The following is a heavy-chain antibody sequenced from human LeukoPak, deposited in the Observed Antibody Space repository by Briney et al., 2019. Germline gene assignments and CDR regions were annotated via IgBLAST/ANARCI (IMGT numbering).Heavy chain of an antibody. J-gene: IGHJ4*02. CDR3: AKDEEVGSSGWYASDY. D-gene: IGHD6-19*01. V-gene: IGHV3-30*18. CDR1: GFTFNSYG. Sequence: GRSLRLSCAASGFTFNSYGMHWVRQAPGKGLEWVGVISYDGSNKYYADSVKGRFTISRDNSKNTLYLQMNSLRAEDTAVYYCAKDEEVGSSGWYASDYWGQGTLVTVSS. CDR2: ISYDGSNK.